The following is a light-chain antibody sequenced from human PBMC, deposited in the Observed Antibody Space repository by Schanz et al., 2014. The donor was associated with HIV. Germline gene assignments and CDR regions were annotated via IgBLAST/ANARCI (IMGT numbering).Light chain of an antibody. CDR2: DVS. V-gene: IGLV2-14*03. J-gene: IGLJ3*02. Sequence: QSALTQPPSASGSRGQSVAISCTGSSSNVGGYNYVSWYQQHPGKAPKLMIYDVSNRPSGVSSRFSGSKSGNTASLTISGLQAEDEADYYCAAWDDSLNGRVFGGGTKLTVL. CDR3: AAWDDSLNGRV. CDR1: SSNVGGYNY.